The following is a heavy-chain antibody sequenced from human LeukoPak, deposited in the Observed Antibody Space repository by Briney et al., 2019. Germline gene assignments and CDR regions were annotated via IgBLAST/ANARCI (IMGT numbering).Heavy chain of an antibody. V-gene: IGHV4-59*01. D-gene: IGHD2-2*01. CDR3: ARDRTYCSGTSCYPRWFDP. Sequence: SETLPLTCTVSGGSIGNYFWSWIRQPPGKGLEWIGYIYYSGSTNYNPSLKSRVIISADTPKNQFSLKLSSVTAADTAVYYCARDRTYCSGTSCYPRWFDPWGRGTLVTVSS. CDR2: IYYSGST. J-gene: IGHJ5*02. CDR1: GGSIGNYF.